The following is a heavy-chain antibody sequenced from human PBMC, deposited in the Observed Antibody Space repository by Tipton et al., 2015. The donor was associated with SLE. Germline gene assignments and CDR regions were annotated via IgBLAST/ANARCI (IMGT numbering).Heavy chain of an antibody. CDR2: ISYDGSNK. Sequence: SLRLSCAASGFTFSSYAMHWVRQAPGKGLEWVAVISYDGSNKYYADSVKGRFTISRDNSKNTLYLQMNSLRAEDTALYYCASQYSYGPDAFDIWGQGTMVTVSS. J-gene: IGHJ3*02. CDR3: ASQYSYGPDAFDI. D-gene: IGHD5-18*01. V-gene: IGHV3-30-3*01. CDR1: GFTFSSYA.